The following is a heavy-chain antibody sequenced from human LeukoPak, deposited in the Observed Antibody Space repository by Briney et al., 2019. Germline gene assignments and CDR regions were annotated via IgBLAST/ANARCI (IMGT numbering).Heavy chain of an antibody. J-gene: IGHJ6*02. CDR3: ARDDYGSYYYYYGMDV. CDR1: GGTFSSYA. Sequence: SVKVSCKASGGTFSSYAISWVRQAPGQGLEWMGGIIPIFGTENYAQKFQGRVTITADESTSTAYMELSSLRSEDTAVYYCARDDYGSYYYYYGMDVWGQGTTVTVSS. CDR2: IIPIFGTE. D-gene: IGHD3-16*01. V-gene: IGHV1-69*01.